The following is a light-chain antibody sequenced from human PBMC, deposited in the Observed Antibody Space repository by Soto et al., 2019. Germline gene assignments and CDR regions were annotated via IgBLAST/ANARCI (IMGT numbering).Light chain of an antibody. J-gene: IGLJ3*02. Sequence: SYELTQSPSVSVAPGQTARITCGGDNIRTKTVQWYQQKPGQAPVLVVHDDGDRPSGIPERFSGSNSGNTATLTISKVEAGDEADYSCQVWDSRSDHPVFGGGTKLTVL. V-gene: IGLV3-21*02. CDR3: QVWDSRSDHPV. CDR1: NIRTKT. CDR2: DDG.